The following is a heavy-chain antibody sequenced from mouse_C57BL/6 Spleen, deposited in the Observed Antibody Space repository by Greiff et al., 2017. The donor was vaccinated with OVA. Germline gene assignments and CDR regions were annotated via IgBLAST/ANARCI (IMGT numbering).Heavy chain of an antibody. CDR2: ISGGGGNT. CDR3: ARQGYDYDVGFAY. D-gene: IGHD2-4*01. Sequence: EVKVVESGGGLVKPGGSLKLSCAASGFTFSSYTMSWVRQTPEKRLEWVATISGGGGNTYYPDSVKGRFTISRDNAKNTLYLQMSSLRSEDTALYYCARQGYDYDVGFAYWGQGTLVTVSA. V-gene: IGHV5-9*01. J-gene: IGHJ3*01. CDR1: GFTFSSYT.